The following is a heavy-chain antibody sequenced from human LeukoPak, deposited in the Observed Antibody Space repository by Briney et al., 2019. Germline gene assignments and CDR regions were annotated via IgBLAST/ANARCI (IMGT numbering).Heavy chain of an antibody. CDR3: LTSQSPGGSCYSSHYYYYGMDV. CDR2: IRRGSSDI. V-gene: IGHV3-21*01. J-gene: IGHJ6*02. Sequence: GGSLRLSCAASGFTFSTYSMNWVRQAPGKDLEWVSSIRRGSSDIYYADALKGRFTISRDNAKNSLYLHMNSLRAEDTAVYYCLTSQSPGGSCYSSHYYYYGMDVWGQGTTVTVS. D-gene: IGHD2-15*01. CDR1: GFTFSTYS.